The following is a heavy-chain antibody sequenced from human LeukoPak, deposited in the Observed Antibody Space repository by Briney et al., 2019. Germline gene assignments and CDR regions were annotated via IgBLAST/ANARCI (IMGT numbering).Heavy chain of an antibody. CDR1: GFTFNKHW. J-gene: IGHJ4*02. CDR2: VDSDGGGT. CDR3: ARGRPHLLPDS. D-gene: IGHD2-15*01. V-gene: IGHV3-74*01. Sequence: GGSLRLSCAASGFTFNKHWIHWVRQAPGRGLVWVSRVDSDGGGTTFVDSVKGRFTISRDNAKNTVYLQMSSLRVEDTAVYYCARGRPHLLPDSWGQGTLVTVSS.